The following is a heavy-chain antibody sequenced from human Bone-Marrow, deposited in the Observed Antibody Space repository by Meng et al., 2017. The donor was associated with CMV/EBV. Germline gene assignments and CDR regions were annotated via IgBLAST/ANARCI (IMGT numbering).Heavy chain of an antibody. D-gene: IGHD3-10*01. V-gene: IGHV3-74*01. Sequence: GGSLRLSCAASGFTFSSYWMHWVRQAPGKGLVWVSRINSDGSSTSYADSVKGRFTISRDNAKNTLYLQMNSLRAEDTAVYYCARARYYGSGIAGMGVWGQGTTVTVSS. J-gene: IGHJ6*02. CDR1: GFTFSSYW. CDR3: ARARYYGSGIAGMGV. CDR2: INSDGSST.